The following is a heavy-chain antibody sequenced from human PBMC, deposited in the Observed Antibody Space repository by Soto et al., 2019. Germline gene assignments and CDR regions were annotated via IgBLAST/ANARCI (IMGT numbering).Heavy chain of an antibody. V-gene: IGHV3-23*01. J-gene: IGHJ2*01. CDR1: GFTFSSYA. CDR2: ISGSGGST. D-gene: IGHD6-6*01. CDR3: AKDPGGSSSTIYWYFDL. Sequence: PGGSLRLSCAASGFTFSSYAMSWVRPAPGKGLEWVSAISGSGGSTYYADSVKGRFTISRDNSKNTLYLQMNSLRAEDTAVYYCAKDPGGSSSTIYWYFDLWGRGTLVTVSS.